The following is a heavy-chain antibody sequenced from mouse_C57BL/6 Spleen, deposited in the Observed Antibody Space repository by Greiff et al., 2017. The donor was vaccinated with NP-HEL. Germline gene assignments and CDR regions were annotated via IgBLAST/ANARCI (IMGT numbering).Heavy chain of an antibody. D-gene: IGHD2-4*01. Sequence: EVQLQQSGPELVKPGASVKIPCKASGYTFTDYNMDWVKQSHGKSLEWIGDINPNNGGTIYNQKFKGKATLTVDKSSSTAYMELRSLTSEDTAVYYCARSGDDYEGNAMDYWGQGTSVTVSS. CDR3: ARSGDDYEGNAMDY. CDR1: GYTFTDYN. CDR2: INPNNGGT. V-gene: IGHV1-18*01. J-gene: IGHJ4*01.